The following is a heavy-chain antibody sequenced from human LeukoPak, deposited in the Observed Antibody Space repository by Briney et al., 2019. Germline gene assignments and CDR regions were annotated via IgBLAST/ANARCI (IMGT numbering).Heavy chain of an antibody. CDR1: GGSISSSSCY. Sequence: SETLSLTCTVSGGSISSSSCYWGWICQPPGKGLEWIGSIYYSGSTYYNPSLKSRVTISVDTSKNQFSLKLSSVTAADTAVYYCARHIVVVVAATYFEGWGQGTLVTVSS. CDR2: IYYSGST. J-gene: IGHJ4*02. V-gene: IGHV4-39*01. D-gene: IGHD2-15*01. CDR3: ARHIVVVVAATYFEG.